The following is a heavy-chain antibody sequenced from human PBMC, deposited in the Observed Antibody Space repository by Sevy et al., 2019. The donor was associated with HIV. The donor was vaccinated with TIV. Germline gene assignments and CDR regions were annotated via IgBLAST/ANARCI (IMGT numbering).Heavy chain of an antibody. J-gene: IGHJ4*02. Sequence: ASVKVSCKVSGSTLSQLSMHWMRQAPGKGLEWMGSFDPEDGETIYAQKFQGRLTMTEDTSTDTAYMELSSLGSEDTAVYYCATTKDYYDSSGYPFDYWGQGTLVTVSS. CDR3: ATTKDYYDSSGYPFDY. CDR2: FDPEDGET. CDR1: GSTLSQLS. D-gene: IGHD3-22*01. V-gene: IGHV1-24*01.